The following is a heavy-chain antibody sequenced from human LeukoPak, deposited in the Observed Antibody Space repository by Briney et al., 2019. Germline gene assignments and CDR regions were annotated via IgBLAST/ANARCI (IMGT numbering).Heavy chain of an antibody. V-gene: IGHV3-30-3*01. CDR1: GFTFSSYA. CDR2: ISYDGSNK. Sequence: PGGSLRLSCAASGFTFSSYAMHWVRQAPGKGLEWVAVISYDGSNKYYADSVKGRFTISRDNSKNTLYLQMNSLRAEDTAVYYCARDRESYDILTGYSDWFDPWGQGTLVTVSS. J-gene: IGHJ5*02. D-gene: IGHD3-9*01. CDR3: ARDRESYDILTGYSDWFDP.